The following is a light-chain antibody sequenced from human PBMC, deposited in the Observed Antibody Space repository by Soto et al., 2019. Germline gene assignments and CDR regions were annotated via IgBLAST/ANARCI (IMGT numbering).Light chain of an antibody. CDR1: QSGSSSY. V-gene: IGKV3-20*01. J-gene: IGKJ1*01. CDR3: QQYGTSRT. CDR2: GAS. Sequence: EIVLTQSPGTLSLSPGERATLSCRTSQSGSSSYLAWYQQKPGQAPRLLSYGASSRATGIPDRFSGSGAGTDFTLTINRLEPEDFAEYYCQQYGTSRTFGQGTKVEIK.